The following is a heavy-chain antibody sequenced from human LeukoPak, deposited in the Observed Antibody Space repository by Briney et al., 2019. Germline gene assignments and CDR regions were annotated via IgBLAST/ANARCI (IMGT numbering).Heavy chain of an antibody. CDR3: ARGVLTVVPDH. CDR1: GGSFSGYY. J-gene: IGHJ5*02. V-gene: IGHV4-34*01. CDR2: INHSGST. D-gene: IGHD4-23*01. Sequence: PSETLSLTCAVYGGSFSGYYWSWIRQPPGKGLEWIGEINHSGSTNYNPSLKSRVTISVDTSKNQFSLKLSSATAADTAVYYCARGVLTVVPDHWGQGTLVTVSS.